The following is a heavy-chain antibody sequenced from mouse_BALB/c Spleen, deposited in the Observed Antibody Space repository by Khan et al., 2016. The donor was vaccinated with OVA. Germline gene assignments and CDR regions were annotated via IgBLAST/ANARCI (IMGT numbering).Heavy chain of an antibody. J-gene: IGHJ3*01. CDR1: GYTFTTYT. Sequence: QVQLQESGAELARPGASVKMSCKASGYTFTTYTMHWVNQRPGQGLEWFGYINPSNGYTNYNQKFKDKSTLTADKSSSTAYMQLSSLTSDYAAVYYCAREGDDCRSDGWFSYWGQGTLVTVSA. CDR3: AREGDDCRSDGWFSY. CDR2: INPSNGYT. V-gene: IGHV1-4*01. D-gene: IGHD2-14*01.